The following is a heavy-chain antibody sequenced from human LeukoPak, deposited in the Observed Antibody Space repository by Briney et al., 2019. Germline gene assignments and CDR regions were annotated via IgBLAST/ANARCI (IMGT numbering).Heavy chain of an antibody. CDR1: GYTFTSYG. V-gene: IGHV1-18*04. Sequence: ASVEVSCKASGYTFTSYGISWVRQAPGQGLEWMGWISAYNGNTNYAQKLQGRVTMTTDTSTSTAYMELRSLRSDDTAVYYCARVWDYYGSGSYSGEGAGDYWGQGTLVTVSS. CDR3: ARVWDYYGSGSYSGEGAGDY. D-gene: IGHD3-10*01. J-gene: IGHJ4*02. CDR2: ISAYNGNT.